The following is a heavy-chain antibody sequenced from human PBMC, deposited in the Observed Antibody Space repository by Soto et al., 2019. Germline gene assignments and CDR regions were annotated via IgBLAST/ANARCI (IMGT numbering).Heavy chain of an antibody. D-gene: IGHD6-6*01. CDR2: IIPILDRT. V-gene: IGHV1-69*06. Sequence: QVQLVQSGAEVKKPGSSVKVSCKASRGTFNSYAISWVRQAPGQGLEWMGGIIPILDRTHFTQKFQDRVTITADKSTSTAYVELSSLRSEDTAIYFCARTHSGSFERVFYYYDMDVWGQGTTVTVSS. J-gene: IGHJ6*02. CDR3: ARTHSGSFERVFYYYDMDV. CDR1: RGTFNSYA.